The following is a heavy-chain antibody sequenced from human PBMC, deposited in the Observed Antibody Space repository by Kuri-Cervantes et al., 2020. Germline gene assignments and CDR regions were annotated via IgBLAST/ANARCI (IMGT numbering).Heavy chain of an antibody. CDR3: ARARPPYSSSWYPSNSYYYYYYGMDV. CDR1: GYSFTSYW. J-gene: IGHJ6*02. Sequence: GESLKISCKGSGYSFTSYWIGWVRQMPGKGLEWMGWMNPNSGNTGYAQKFQGRVTMTRNTSISTAYMELSSLRSEDTAVYYCARARPPYSSSWYPSNSYYYYYYGMDVWGQGTTVTVSS. D-gene: IGHD6-13*01. CDR2: MNPNSGNT. V-gene: IGHV1-8*02.